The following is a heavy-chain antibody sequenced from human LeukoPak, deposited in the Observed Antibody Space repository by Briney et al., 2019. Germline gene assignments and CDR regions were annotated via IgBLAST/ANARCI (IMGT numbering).Heavy chain of an antibody. CDR1: GFTFTTYA. CDR3: AKDRLVRGEHFDS. J-gene: IGHJ4*02. D-gene: IGHD3-10*01. CDR2: ISFDGRNK. V-gene: IGHV3-30*18. Sequence: GASLRLSCAASGFTFTTYAMHWVRQAAGKGLEWVGDISFDGRNKEYVYPVKGRFIIARDNSKEIVYIQTNSLRAEDTAVYYCAKDRLVRGEHFDSWGQGILVTVSS.